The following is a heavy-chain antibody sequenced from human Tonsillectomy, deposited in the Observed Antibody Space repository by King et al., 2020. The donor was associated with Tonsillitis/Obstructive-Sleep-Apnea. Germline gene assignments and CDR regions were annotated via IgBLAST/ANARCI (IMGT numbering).Heavy chain of an antibody. CDR2: IRSKASGGTT. D-gene: IGHD3-3*01. V-gene: IGHV3-49*04. J-gene: IGHJ6*03. CDR3: TRTSGTLLRFLEWLPNYYYYYNMDV. Sequence: EVQLVESGGGLVQPGRSLRLSCTASGFTFGDYTMSWVRQAPGKGLEWVGFIRSKASGGTTEYAASVKGRFTISRDDSKSIAYLQMNSLKTEDTAVYYCTRTSGTLLRFLEWLPNYYYYYNMDVWGKGTTVTVSS. CDR1: GFTFGDYT.